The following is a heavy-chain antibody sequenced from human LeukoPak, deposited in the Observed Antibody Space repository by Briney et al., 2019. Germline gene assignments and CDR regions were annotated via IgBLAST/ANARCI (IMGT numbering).Heavy chain of an antibody. CDR2: IYHSGST. D-gene: IGHD3-3*01. CDR3: GSTKTISIFGVVIEYFDY. Sequence: SETLSLTCTVSDGSISSGGYYWSWLRQPPGKGLEWIGYIYHSGSTYYNPSLKSRVTISVDRSKNQFSLKLSPVTAADTAVYYCGSTKTISIFGVVIEYFDYWGQGTLVTVSS. V-gene: IGHV4-30-2*01. J-gene: IGHJ4*02. CDR1: DGSISSGGYY.